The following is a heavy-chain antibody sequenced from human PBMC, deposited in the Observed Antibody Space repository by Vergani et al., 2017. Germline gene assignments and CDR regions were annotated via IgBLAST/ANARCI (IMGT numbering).Heavy chain of an antibody. CDR1: GFTFDDYA. D-gene: IGHD5-24*01. CDR2: ISGNRGSI. Sequence: EVQLVESGGGLVQPGRSLRLSCAASGFTFDDYAMHWVRQAPGKGLEWVAGISGNRGSIGYADSVKGRFTISRDNAKTSLYLQMNSLRAEDTALYYCAKDGRKGLQGGAFDYWGQGTLVTVAS. J-gene: IGHJ4*02. V-gene: IGHV3-9*01. CDR3: AKDGRKGLQGGAFDY.